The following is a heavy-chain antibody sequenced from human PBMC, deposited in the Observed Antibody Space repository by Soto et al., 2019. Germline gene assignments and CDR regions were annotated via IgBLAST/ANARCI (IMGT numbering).Heavy chain of an antibody. CDR3: ARADPDASVGF. J-gene: IGHJ4*02. Sequence: SESLSLTCTVSGGSMSSHYWTWLRQPPGKGLEWIGYISYSGSSYYNPSLKSRVTISADTSRNQFSLRLTSVIAADTAVYFCARADPDASVGFWGQGTLVTVSS. CDR2: ISYSGSS. V-gene: IGHV4-59*11. D-gene: IGHD3-16*01. CDR1: GGSMSSHY.